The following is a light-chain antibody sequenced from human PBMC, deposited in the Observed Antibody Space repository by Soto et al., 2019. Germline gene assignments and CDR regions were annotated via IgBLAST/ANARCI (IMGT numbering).Light chain of an antibody. V-gene: IGKV1-5*03. CDR1: QSISSW. Sequence: DIQMTQSPSTLSASVGDIVTITCRASQSISSWLAWYQQKPGKAPKLLIYKASSLESGVPSRLSGSGSGTEFTLTISSLQPDDFATYYCQQYNSFTTFGQGTKVEIK. CDR2: KAS. J-gene: IGKJ1*01. CDR3: QQYNSFTT.